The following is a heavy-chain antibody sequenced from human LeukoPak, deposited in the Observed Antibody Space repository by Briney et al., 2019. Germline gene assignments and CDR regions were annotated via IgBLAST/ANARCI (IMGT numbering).Heavy chain of an antibody. CDR3: AEVGVAAGYFQH. CDR2: ISRSGGST. Sequence: GGSLRLSCAASGFTFSSYAMSWVRQAPGKGLEWVSAISRSGGSTYYADSVKGRFTISRDNSKNTLYLQMNSLRAEDTAVYYCAEVGVAAGYFQHWGQGTLVTVSS. V-gene: IGHV3-23*01. D-gene: IGHD2-15*01. CDR1: GFTFSSYA. J-gene: IGHJ1*01.